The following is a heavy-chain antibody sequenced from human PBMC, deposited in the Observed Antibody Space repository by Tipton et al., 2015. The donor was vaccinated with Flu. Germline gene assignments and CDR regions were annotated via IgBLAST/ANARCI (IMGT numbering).Heavy chain of an antibody. CDR2: IIPIFGTA. CDR3: AREERSQVFTTPEGYFDY. CDR1: GGTFSSYA. D-gene: IGHD3-22*01. Sequence: QVQLVQSGAEVKKPGSSVKVSCKASGGTFSSYAINWVRQAPGQGLEWMGGIIPIFGTANYAQKFQGRVTITADESTSTAYMELSSLRSEDTAVYYCAREERSQVFTTPEGYFDYWGQGTLVTVSS. J-gene: IGHJ4*02. V-gene: IGHV1-69*01.